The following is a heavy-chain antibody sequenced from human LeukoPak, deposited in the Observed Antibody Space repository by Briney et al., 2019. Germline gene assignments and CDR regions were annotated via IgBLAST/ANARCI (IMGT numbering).Heavy chain of an antibody. CDR1: GFTFSSYS. J-gene: IGHJ4*02. D-gene: IGHD2-2*01. CDR3: AKDVWGYCSSTRCYA. CDR2: ISSSSSTI. V-gene: IGHV3-48*04. Sequence: GGSLRLSCAASGFTFSSYSMIWVRQAPGKGLEWVSYISSSSSTIYYADSVKGRFTISRDNAKNSLYLQMNSLRAEDTAVYYCAKDVWGYCSSTRCYAWGQGTLVTVSS.